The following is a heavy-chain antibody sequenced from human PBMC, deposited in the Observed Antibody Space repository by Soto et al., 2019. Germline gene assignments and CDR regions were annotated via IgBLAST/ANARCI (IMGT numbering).Heavy chain of an antibody. CDR3: ASFLGLDYYYYMDV. V-gene: IGHV4-30-4*01. Sequence: PSETLSLTCTVSGGSIISGDYYWSWIRQPPGKGLEWIGYIYYSGSTYYNPSLKSRVTISVDTSKNQFSLKLISVTAADTAVYYCASFLGLDYYYYMDVWGKGTTVTVSS. CDR2: IYYSGST. D-gene: IGHD5-12*01. CDR1: GGSIISGDYY. J-gene: IGHJ6*03.